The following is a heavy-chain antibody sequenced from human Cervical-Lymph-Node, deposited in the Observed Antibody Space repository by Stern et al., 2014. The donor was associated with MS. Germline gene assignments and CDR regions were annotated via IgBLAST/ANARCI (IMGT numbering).Heavy chain of an antibody. D-gene: IGHD2-2*01. CDR1: GFTFSTYG. J-gene: IGHJ3*02. Sequence: MQLVESGGGVVQPGRSLRLSCAASGFTFSTYGMHWVRQAPGKGLEWVAVIWSDGTNSLYADSVKGRFTISRDNSKNTLYLQMNTLRTEDTAVYYCAREAPVEPAATDAFDIWGRGTMVAVSS. CDR2: IWSDGTNS. V-gene: IGHV3-33*01. CDR3: AREAPVEPAATDAFDI.